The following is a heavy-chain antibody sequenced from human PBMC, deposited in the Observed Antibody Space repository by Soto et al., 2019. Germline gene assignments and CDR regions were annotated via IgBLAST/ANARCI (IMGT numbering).Heavy chain of an antibody. CDR1: GYSFTSYW. CDR2: IYPGDSDT. D-gene: IGHD2-21*01. J-gene: IGHJ6*02. Sequence: PGESLKISCMGSGYSFTSYWVAWVRQMPGKGLEWMGIIYPGDSDTRYSPSFQGQVAISADKSISTAYLQWSSLKASDTAMYYCARIASTFHNYAADVWGQGTTVTVSS. V-gene: IGHV5-51*01. CDR3: ARIASTFHNYAADV.